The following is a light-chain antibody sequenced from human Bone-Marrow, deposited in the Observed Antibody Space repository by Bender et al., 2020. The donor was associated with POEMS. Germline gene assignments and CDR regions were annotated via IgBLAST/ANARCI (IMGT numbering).Light chain of an antibody. J-gene: IGLJ2*01. V-gene: IGLV2-14*03. CDR1: SYDVGGYHY. CDR2: DVS. CDR3: SSYSRLSTLLL. Sequence: QSALTQPASVSGSPGQSITISCTGSSYDVGGYHYVTWYQQHPGKAPKVIIYDVSNRPSGISTRFSGSKSGNTASLTISGLQADDEADYYCSSYSRLSTLLLIGGGTKVTVL.